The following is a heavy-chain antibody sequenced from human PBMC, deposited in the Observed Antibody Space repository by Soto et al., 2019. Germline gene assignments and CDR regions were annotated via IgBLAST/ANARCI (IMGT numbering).Heavy chain of an antibody. CDR3: ASSLRFPGRFDP. CDR1: GGSISSSSYY. CDR2: IYYSGST. V-gene: IGHV4-39*01. J-gene: IGHJ5*02. D-gene: IGHD3-3*01. Sequence: QLQLQESGPGLVKPSETLSLTCTVSGGSISSSSYYWGWIRQPPGKGLEWIGSIYYSGSTYYNPSLKSRVTISVDTSKNQFSLKLSSVTAADTAVYYCASSLRFPGRFDPWGQGTLVTVSS.